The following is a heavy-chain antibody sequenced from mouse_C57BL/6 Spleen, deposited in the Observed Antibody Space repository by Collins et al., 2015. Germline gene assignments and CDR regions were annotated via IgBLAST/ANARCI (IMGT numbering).Heavy chain of an antibody. D-gene: IGHD2-3*01. Sequence: QVQLKESGPGLVAPSQSLSITCTVSGFXLTGYGVNWVRQPPGKGLEWLGLIWGDGSTDYNSALNSRLSISKDNSKSQVFLKMNSLQTDDTARYYCARDYDGYSHAMDFWGQGTSVTVSS. V-gene: IGHV2-6-7*01. CDR1: GFXLTGYG. CDR2: IWGDGST. J-gene: IGHJ4*01. CDR3: ARDYDGYSHAMDF.